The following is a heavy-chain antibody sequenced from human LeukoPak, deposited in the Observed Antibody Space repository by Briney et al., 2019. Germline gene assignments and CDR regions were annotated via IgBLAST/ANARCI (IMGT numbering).Heavy chain of an antibody. CDR3: ARRYYDILTGYYHASYFDY. V-gene: IGHV5-51*01. D-gene: IGHD3-9*01. CDR1: GYSFTSYW. Sequence: GESLKISCKGSGYSFTSYWIGWVRQMPGKGLGWMGIIYPGDSDTRYSPSFQGQVTLSADKSISTAYLQWSSLKASDTAMYYCARRYYDILTGYYHASYFDYWGQGTLVTVSS. CDR2: IYPGDSDT. J-gene: IGHJ4*02.